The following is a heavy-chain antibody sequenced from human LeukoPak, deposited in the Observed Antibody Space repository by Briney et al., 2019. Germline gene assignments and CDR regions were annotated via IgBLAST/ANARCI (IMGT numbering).Heavy chain of an antibody. CDR3: ARVYGDYRYYYGMDV. D-gene: IGHD4-17*01. CDR2: IYPDDSDT. Sequence: GESLKISCKGSGYTFSSHWIAWVRQMPGKGLDWMGIIYPDDSDTRYSPSFQGQVTISADKSISTAYLQWSSLKASDTAMYYCARVYGDYRYYYGMDVWGQGTTVTVPS. V-gene: IGHV5-51*01. J-gene: IGHJ6*02. CDR1: GYTFSSHW.